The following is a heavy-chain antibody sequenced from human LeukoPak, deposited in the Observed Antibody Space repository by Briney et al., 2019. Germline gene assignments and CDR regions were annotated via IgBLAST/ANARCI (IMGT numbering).Heavy chain of an antibody. D-gene: IGHD6-13*01. CDR2: ISAYNGNT. CDR3: ARDYSTYYYYYYMDV. Sequence: GASVKVSCKASGYTFTSYDISWVRQAPGQGLEWMGWISAYNGNTNYAQKLQGRVTMTTDTSTSTAYMELRSLRSDDTAVYYCARDYSTYYYYYYMDVWGKGTTVTVSS. J-gene: IGHJ6*03. V-gene: IGHV1-18*01. CDR1: GYTFTSYD.